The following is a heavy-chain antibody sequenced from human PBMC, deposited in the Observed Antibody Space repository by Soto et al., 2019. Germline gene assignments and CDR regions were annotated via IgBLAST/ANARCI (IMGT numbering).Heavy chain of an antibody. CDR3: ASVIKISGVVTVFDY. CDR2: IYYSGST. D-gene: IGHD3-3*01. V-gene: IGHV4-31*01. CDR1: GGSISNGGYY. J-gene: IGHJ4*02. Sequence: SETMSLTWTVSGGSISNGGYYWSCIRQHPGKGLEWIVYIYYSGSTYYNPSLKSPVTISVDTSKNQFSLKMSSVTAADTAVYYCASVIKISGVVTVFDYWGQGTLVTVSS.